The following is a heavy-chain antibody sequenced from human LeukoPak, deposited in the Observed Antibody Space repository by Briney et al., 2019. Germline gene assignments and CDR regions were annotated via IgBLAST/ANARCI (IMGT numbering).Heavy chain of an antibody. CDR3: AKDNGAENGLFDY. J-gene: IGHJ4*02. Sequence: GGSLRLSCAASGFTFSSYAMHWVRQAPGKGLEWASLISWDGGSTYYADSVKGRFTISRDNSKNSLYLQMNSMRTEDTALYYCAKDNGAENGLFDYWGQGTLVTVSS. CDR1: GFTFSSYA. CDR2: ISWDGGST. V-gene: IGHV3-43*01. D-gene: IGHD2-8*01.